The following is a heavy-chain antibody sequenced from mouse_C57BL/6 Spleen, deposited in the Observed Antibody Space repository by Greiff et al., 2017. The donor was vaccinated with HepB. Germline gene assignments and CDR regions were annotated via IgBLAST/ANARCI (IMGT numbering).Heavy chain of an antibody. J-gene: IGHJ1*03. Sequence: DVHLVDSGGGLVQSGRSLRLSCATSGFTFSDFYMEWVRQAPGKGLEWIAASRNKANDYTTEYSASVKGRFIVSRDTSQSILYLQMNALRAEDTAIYYCARDEGNHGYFDVWGTGTTVTVSS. V-gene: IGHV7-1*01. CDR1: GFTFSDFY. CDR3: ARDEGNHGYFDV. D-gene: IGHD2-1*01. CDR2: SRNKANDYTT.